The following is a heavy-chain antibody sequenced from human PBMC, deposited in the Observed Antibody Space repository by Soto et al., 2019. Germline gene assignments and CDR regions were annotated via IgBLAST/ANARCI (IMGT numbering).Heavy chain of an antibody. CDR3: ARQGFGPLHGLVDV. D-gene: IGHD3-10*01. CDR1: GGSISSYY. Sequence: QVRLQESGPGRVKPSETLSLSCTVSGGSISSYYWSWFRQSPGKRMEWIGYVHHSWGSSYNPSLQSRVAISLDTSKSQFSLKVTSVTATDTAVYYCARQGFGPLHGLVDVWGQGTTVTVSS. CDR2: VHHSWGS. J-gene: IGHJ6*02. V-gene: IGHV4-59*08.